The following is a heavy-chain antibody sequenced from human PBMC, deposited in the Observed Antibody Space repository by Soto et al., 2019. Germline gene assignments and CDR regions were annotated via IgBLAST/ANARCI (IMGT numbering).Heavy chain of an antibody. CDR1: GFTFDDFS. D-gene: IGHD3-3*01. V-gene: IGHV3-9*01. CDR3: AKDKRAIFYFDY. J-gene: IGHJ4*01. CDR2: ISWNGRKK. Sequence: PGGSLRLSCAASGFTFDDFSMHWVRQIPGKDLEWVSGISWNGRKKDYADSVKGRFIISRDNAKNSLYLQMNSLRVVDTALYYCAKDKRAIFYFDYWGHGIQVTVYS.